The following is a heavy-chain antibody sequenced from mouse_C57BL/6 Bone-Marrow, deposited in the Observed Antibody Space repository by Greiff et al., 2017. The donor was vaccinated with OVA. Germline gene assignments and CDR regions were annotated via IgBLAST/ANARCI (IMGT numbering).Heavy chain of an antibody. V-gene: IGHV5-15*01. J-gene: IGHJ4*01. CDR3: ARHDGYYAMDY. CDR2: ISNLAYSI. D-gene: IGHD2-3*01. Sequence: EVQGVESGGGLVQPGGSLKLSCAASGFTFSDYGMAWVRQAPRKGPEWVAFISNLAYSIYYADTVTGRFTISRENAKNTLYLGMSSLRSEDTAMYYCARHDGYYAMDYWGQGTSVTVSS. CDR1: GFTFSDYG.